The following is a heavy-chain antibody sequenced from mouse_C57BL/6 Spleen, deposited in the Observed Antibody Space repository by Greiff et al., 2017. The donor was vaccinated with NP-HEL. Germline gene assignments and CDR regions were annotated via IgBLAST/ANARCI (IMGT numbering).Heavy chain of an antibody. Sequence: SGPVLVKPGASVKMSCKASGYTFTDYYMNWVKQSHGKSLEWIGVINPYNGGTSYNQKFKGKATLTVDKSSSTAYMELNSLTSEDSAVYYCARAPSTVGYFDYWGQGTTLTVSS. V-gene: IGHV1-19*01. D-gene: IGHD1-1*01. CDR2: INPYNGGT. CDR3: ARAPSTVGYFDY. CDR1: GYTFTDYY. J-gene: IGHJ2*01.